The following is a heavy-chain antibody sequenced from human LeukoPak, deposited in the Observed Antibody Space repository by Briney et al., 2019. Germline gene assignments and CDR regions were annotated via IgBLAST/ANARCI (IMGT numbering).Heavy chain of an antibody. D-gene: IGHD6-19*01. J-gene: IGHJ4*02. V-gene: IGHV4-34*01. Sequence: GSLRLSCESSAFIFSGHWMNWIRQPPGKGLEWIGEINHSGSTNYNPSLKSRVTISVDTSKNQFSLKLSSVTAADTAVYYCARRFRGSGWRRFDYWGQGTLVTVSS. CDR3: ARRFRGSGWRRFDY. CDR2: INHSGST. CDR1: AFIFSGHW.